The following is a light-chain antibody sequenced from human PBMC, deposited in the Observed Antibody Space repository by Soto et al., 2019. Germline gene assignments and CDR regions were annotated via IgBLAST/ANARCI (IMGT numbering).Light chain of an antibody. CDR2: DAS. CDR3: QQRSNWPPRIT. Sequence: EIVLTPSPSTLSLSPGERATLSCSASQSVSSYLAWYQQKPGQAPRLLIYDASNRATGIPARFSGSGSGTDFTLTISSLEPEDFAVYYCQQRSNWPPRITFGGGTKVDI. CDR1: QSVSSY. J-gene: IGKJ4*01. V-gene: IGKV3-11*01.